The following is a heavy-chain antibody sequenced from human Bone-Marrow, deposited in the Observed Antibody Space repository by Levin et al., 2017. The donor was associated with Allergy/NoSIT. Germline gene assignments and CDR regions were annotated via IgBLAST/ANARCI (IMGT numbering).Heavy chain of an antibody. D-gene: IGHD1-26*01. CDR3: ARDVYSGIDY. Sequence: ASVKVSCKASGYTFSSYDINWVRQATGQGLEWVGWMNPNSGNTGHAQKFQGRVTMTWNTSISTAYMELSSLRSEDTAVYYCARDVYSGIDYWGQGTLVTVSS. V-gene: IGHV1-8*02. CDR2: MNPNSGNT. J-gene: IGHJ4*02. CDR1: GYTFSSYD.